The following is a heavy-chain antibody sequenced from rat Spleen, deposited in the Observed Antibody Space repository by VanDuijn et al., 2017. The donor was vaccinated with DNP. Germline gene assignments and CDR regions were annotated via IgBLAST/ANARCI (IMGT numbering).Heavy chain of an antibody. CDR1: GYSITSNY. V-gene: IGHV3-1*01. J-gene: IGHJ2*01. CDR3: ARQRGDYFDY. Sequence: EVQLQESGPGLVKPSQSLSLTCSVTGYSITSNYWGWIRKFPGNKMEWMGYISYSGNTNYNPSLKSRISIARDTSKNQFFLQLNSVTTEDTATYYCARQRGDYFDYWGQGVMVTLSS. CDR2: ISYSGNT.